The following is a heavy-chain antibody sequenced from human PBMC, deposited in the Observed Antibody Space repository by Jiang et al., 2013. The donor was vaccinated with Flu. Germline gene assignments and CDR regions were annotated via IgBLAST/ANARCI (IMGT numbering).Heavy chain of an antibody. D-gene: IGHD2-2*01. J-gene: IGHJ6*03. V-gene: IGHV4-30-2*01. CDR3: ARLYCSSTSCSRKNYYYYMDV. Sequence: IRQPPGKGLEWIGYIYHSGSTYYNPSLKSRVTISVDRSKNQFSLKLSSVTAADTAVYYCARLYCSSTSCSRKNYYYYMDVWGKGTTVTVSS. CDR2: IYHSGST.